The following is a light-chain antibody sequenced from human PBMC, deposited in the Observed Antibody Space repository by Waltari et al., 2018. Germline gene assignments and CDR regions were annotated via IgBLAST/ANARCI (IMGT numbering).Light chain of an antibody. Sequence: QSALTQPASVSGTPGQSITISCTGTSRDVGRYDCVSWYQQHPGRAPKLLIHDVTDRASGVADRFSGSKSGNTASLTISGLQTEDEADYYCTAYTSSTTTPYVFGTGTQVTV. J-gene: IGLJ1*01. CDR1: SRDVGRYDC. V-gene: IGLV2-14*03. CDR2: DVT. CDR3: TAYTSSTTTPYV.